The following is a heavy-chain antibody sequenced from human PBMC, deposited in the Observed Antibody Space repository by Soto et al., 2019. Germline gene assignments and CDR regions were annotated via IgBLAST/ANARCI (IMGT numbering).Heavy chain of an antibody. CDR2: ISYDGSNK. V-gene: IGHV3-30*18. J-gene: IGHJ4*02. Sequence: QVQLVESGGGVVQPGRSLRLSCAASGFTFSSYGMHWVRQAPGKGLEWVAVISYDGSNKYYADSVKGRFTISRDNSKNKLYLQMNSLRAEDTAVYYCAKDLQQLGAFDYWGQGTLVTVSS. CDR1: GFTFSSYG. CDR3: AKDLQQLGAFDY. D-gene: IGHD6-13*01.